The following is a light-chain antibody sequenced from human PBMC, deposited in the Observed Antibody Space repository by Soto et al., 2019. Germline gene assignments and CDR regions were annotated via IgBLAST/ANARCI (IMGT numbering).Light chain of an antibody. Sequence: IGMTQSPAPLSVSQGERAPPPGRPSQRVRGNLAWYQQKPGQTPKLLIYVASTRATGIPARFSGSGSGTEFTLTISSLQSEDFAVYYCQQYNVWPLTFGGGTKVEFK. CDR3: QQYNVWPLT. J-gene: IGKJ4*01. V-gene: IGKV3-15*01. CDR1: QRVRGN. CDR2: VAS.